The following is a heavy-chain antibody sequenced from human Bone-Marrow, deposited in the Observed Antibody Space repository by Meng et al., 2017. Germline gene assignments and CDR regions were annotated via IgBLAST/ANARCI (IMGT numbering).Heavy chain of an antibody. CDR2: IYYSGST. CDR3: ARAMKSSYSGSYYSQDY. D-gene: IGHD1-26*01. V-gene: IGHV4-59*01. CDR1: GGSISSYY. J-gene: IGHJ4*02. Sequence: GSLRLSCTVSGGSISSYYWSWIRQPPGKGLEWIGYIYYSGSTNYNPSLKSRVTISVDTSKNQFSLKLSSVTAADTAVYYCARAMKSSYSGSYYSQDYWGQGTLVTVSS.